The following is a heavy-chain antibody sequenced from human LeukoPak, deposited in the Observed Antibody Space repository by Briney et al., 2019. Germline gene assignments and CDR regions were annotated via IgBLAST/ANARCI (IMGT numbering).Heavy chain of an antibody. Sequence: ASVKVSCKASGYTFTSYAISWVRQAPGQGLEWMGWISAYNGHTNYAQKLQGRVTMTTDTSTSTAYMELRSLRSDDTAVYYCARDVHPGELADAFDIWGQGTMVTVSS. CDR2: ISAYNGHT. CDR3: ARDVHPGELADAFDI. V-gene: IGHV1-18*01. D-gene: IGHD1-26*01. J-gene: IGHJ3*02. CDR1: GYTFTSYA.